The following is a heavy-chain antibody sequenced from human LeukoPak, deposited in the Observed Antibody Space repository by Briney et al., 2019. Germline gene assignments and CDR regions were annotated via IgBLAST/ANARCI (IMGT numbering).Heavy chain of an antibody. CDR1: GVSISSYY. D-gene: IGHD3-9*01. CDR2: IYYSGST. J-gene: IGHJ3*02. Sequence: KSSETLSLTCTVSGVSISSYYWSWIRQPPGKGLEWIGYIYYSGSTNYNPPLKSRVTISVHTSKNQFSLKLRSVTAADTAVYYCARSPGILFRYAFDIWGQGTMVTVSS. CDR3: ARSPGILFRYAFDI. V-gene: IGHV4-59*01.